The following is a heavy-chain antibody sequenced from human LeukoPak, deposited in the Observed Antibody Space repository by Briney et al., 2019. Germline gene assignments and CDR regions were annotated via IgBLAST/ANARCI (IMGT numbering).Heavy chain of an antibody. D-gene: IGHD4-17*01. V-gene: IGHV3-15*01. J-gene: IGHJ4*02. CDR2: IKSKTDGGTT. CDR1: GFNFRNAW. Sequence: PGGSLRFSCAAFGFNFRNAWMTWVRQAPGKGLEWVGRIKSKTDGGTTDYAAPVKGRFTISRDDSKNTLYLQMNSLKTEDTAVYYCYGDYGVRNWGQGTLVTVSS. CDR3: YGDYGVRN.